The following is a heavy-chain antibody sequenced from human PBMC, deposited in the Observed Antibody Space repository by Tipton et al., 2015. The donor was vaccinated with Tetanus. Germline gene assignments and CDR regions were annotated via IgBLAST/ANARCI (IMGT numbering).Heavy chain of an antibody. CDR2: VSSSGNS. D-gene: IGHD1-26*01. V-gene: IGHV4-4*07. CDR1: GGSVSSYY. CDR3: ARGWSECRSGSCSPFDS. Sequence: TLSLTCTVSGGSVSSYYWTWFRQPPGKRLEWIGFVSSSGNSNYSPSLTGRVSMSLDTSKQQFSLSLTSATAADTAVYYCARGWSECRSGSCSPFDSWGQGALVTVSS. J-gene: IGHJ4*02.